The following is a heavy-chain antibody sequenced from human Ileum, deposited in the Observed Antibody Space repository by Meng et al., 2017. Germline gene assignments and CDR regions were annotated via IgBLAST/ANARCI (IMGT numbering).Heavy chain of an antibody. CDR3: ARDHVRGDGYVYDN. Sequence: GESLKISCVASGFTFSSYWMHWVRQAPGKGLVWVSHIKTDGSETAYADSVKGRFTISRDNAKNTVYLQMNSLRGEDTAVYYCARDHVRGDGYVYDNWGQGALVTVSS. CDR2: IKTDGSET. CDR1: GFTFSSYW. V-gene: IGHV3-74*01. J-gene: IGHJ4*02. D-gene: IGHD5-24*01.